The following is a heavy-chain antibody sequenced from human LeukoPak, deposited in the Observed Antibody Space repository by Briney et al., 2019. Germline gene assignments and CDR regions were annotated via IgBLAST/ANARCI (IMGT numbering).Heavy chain of an antibody. V-gene: IGHV4-61*02. D-gene: IGHD3-10*01. J-gene: IGHJ5*02. CDR1: GGSVTGSGGYY. CDR2: IYTSGST. Sequence: PSQTLSLTCAVSGGSVTGSGGYYWSWIRQPAGKGLEWIGRIYTSGSTNYNPSLKSRVTMSVDTSKNQFSLRLSSVNAADTAVYFCAREGTSGGLNWLDPWGQGTLVTVSS. CDR3: AREGTSGGLNWLDP.